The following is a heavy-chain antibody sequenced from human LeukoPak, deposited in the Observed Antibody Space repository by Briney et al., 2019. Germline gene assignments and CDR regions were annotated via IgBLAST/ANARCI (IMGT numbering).Heavy chain of an antibody. J-gene: IGHJ4*02. CDR1: GGSFSGYY. CDR3: ARQNDIQGFDY. V-gene: IGHV4-34*01. Sequence: SETLSLTCAVYGGSFSGYYWSWIRQPPGKGLEWIGEINHSGSTNYNPSLKSRVTISVDTSKNQFSLKLSSVTAADTAVYYCARQNDIQGFDYRGQGTLVTVSS. D-gene: IGHD2-8*01. CDR2: INHSGST.